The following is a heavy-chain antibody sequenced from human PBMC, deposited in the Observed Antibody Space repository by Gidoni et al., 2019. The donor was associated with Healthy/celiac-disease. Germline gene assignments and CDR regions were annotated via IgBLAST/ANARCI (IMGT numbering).Heavy chain of an antibody. CDR1: Y. CDR3: ARDLYSSGWYGSGGSDY. D-gene: IGHD6-19*01. V-gene: IGHV4-34*01. Sequence: YWSWIRQPPGKGLEWIGEINHSGSTNYNPSLKSRVTISEDTSKNQFSLKLSSVTAADTAVYYCARDLYSSGWYGSGGSDYWGQGTLVTVSS. J-gene: IGHJ4*02. CDR2: INHSGST.